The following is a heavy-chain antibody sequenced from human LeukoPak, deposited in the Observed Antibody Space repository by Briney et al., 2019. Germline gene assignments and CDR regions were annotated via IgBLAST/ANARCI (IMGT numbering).Heavy chain of an antibody. CDR3: ARAVSSQYYYGSGSEGYFDY. CDR2: MSAYNGNT. Sequence: ASVKVSCKASGYTFTSYGISWVRQAPGQGLEWMGWMSAYNGNTNYAQKLQGRVTMTTDTSTSTAYMELRSLRSDDTAVYYCARAVSSQYYYGSGSEGYFDYWGQGTLVTVSS. D-gene: IGHD3-10*01. V-gene: IGHV1-18*01. J-gene: IGHJ4*02. CDR1: GYTFTSYG.